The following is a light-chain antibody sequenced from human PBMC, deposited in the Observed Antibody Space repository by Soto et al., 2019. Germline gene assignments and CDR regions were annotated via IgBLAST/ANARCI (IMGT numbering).Light chain of an antibody. CDR3: HQFNCQPRT. Sequence: DIQLTQSPSFLSASVGDRVSITCRASQGISSYVAWYQQKPGKAPNLLIYATSTLQGGVPSRFSGSRSGTEFTLTTSCLQNADFATYYCHQFNCQPRTFGQGTKVVI. J-gene: IGKJ1*01. CDR2: ATS. V-gene: IGKV1-9*01. CDR1: QGISSY.